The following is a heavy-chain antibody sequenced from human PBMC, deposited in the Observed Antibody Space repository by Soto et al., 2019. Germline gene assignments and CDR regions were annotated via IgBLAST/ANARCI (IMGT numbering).Heavy chain of an antibody. CDR2: IYYSGST. V-gene: IGHV4-61*01. CDR1: GGSVSSGSYY. D-gene: IGHD1-7*01. Sequence: SETLSLTCTVSGGSVSSGSYYWSWIRQPPGKGLEWIGYIYYSGSTNYNPSLKSRVTISVDTSKNQFSLKLSSVTAADTAVYYCARDRITGTNWFDPWGQGTLVTVSS. J-gene: IGHJ5*02. CDR3: ARDRITGTNWFDP.